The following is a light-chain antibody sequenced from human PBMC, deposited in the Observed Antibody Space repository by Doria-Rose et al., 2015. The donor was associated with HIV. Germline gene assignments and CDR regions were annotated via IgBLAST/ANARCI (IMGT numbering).Light chain of an antibody. CDR2: AAS. Sequence: IRMTQSPSSFSASTGDRVTISCRTSQYIGSYVAWYQQKTGDAPKLLISAASTLQSQVPSRCSGSGAGTDFTLTISCLQSEDFATYYCQQYYTYPYSFGQGTKLEIK. J-gene: IGKJ2*03. CDR1: QYIGSY. V-gene: IGKV1-8*01. CDR3: QQYYTYPYS.